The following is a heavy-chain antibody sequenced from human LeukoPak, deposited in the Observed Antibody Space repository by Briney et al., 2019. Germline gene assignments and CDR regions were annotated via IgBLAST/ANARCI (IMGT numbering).Heavy chain of an antibody. J-gene: IGHJ4*02. V-gene: IGHV1-2*02. Sequence: ASVKVSCKASGYTFTDYYVHWVRQAPGQGLEWMGWINPKSSNTNSAQKFQGRVTMTRDTSISTAYLELSRLTSDDTAEYYCAREGHCTGGSCLDYWGQGTVVTVSS. D-gene: IGHD2-8*02. CDR3: AREGHCTGGSCLDY. CDR1: GYTFTDYY. CDR2: INPKSSNT.